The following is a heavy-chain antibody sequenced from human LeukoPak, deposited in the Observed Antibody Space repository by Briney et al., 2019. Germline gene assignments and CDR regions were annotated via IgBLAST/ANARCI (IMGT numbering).Heavy chain of an antibody. V-gene: IGHV5-51*01. CDR1: GYTFPSYW. CDR3: ERRHSYCAGSSCYLYLDT. Sequence: GESLKISCNGSGYTFPSYWIAWVRQMPGKGREWRGDIYPAHSGARYNPPFQGQVTISADTAISAAYLQWSSLRVSDTATYVCERRHSYCAGSSCYLYLDTWGQGTLVTVSS. CDR2: IYPAHSGA. J-gene: IGHJ5*02. D-gene: IGHD3-22*01.